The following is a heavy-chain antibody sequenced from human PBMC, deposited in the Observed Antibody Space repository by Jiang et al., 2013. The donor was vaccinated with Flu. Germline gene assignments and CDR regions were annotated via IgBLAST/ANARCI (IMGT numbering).Heavy chain of an antibody. V-gene: IGHV3-23*04. Sequence: QLVEVWGRLGTAWGSLRLSCAASGFTFSSYAMSWVRQAPGKGLEWVSAISGSGGSTYYADSVKGRFTISRDNSKNTLYLQMNSLRAEDTAVYYCAKGGGYSSSWGQGTLVTVSS. J-gene: IGHJ4*02. CDR1: GFTFSSYA. CDR2: ISGSGGST. D-gene: IGHD6-13*01. CDR3: AKGGGYSSS.